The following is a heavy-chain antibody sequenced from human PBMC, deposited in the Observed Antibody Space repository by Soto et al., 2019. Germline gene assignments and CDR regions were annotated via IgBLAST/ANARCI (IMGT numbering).Heavy chain of an antibody. Sequence: ASVKVSCKASGYTFTSYGISWVRQAPGQGLEWMGWISAYNGNTNYAQKLQGRVTMTTDTSTSTAYMELRSLRSDDTAVYYCARVSSSWYGYYYYGMDVWGQGTTVTVSS. J-gene: IGHJ6*02. D-gene: IGHD6-13*01. CDR3: ARVSSSWYGYYYYGMDV. CDR1: GYTFTSYG. V-gene: IGHV1-18*04. CDR2: ISAYNGNT.